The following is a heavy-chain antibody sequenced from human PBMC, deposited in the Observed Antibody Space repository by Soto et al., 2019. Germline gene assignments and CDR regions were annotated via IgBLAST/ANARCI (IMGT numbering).Heavy chain of an antibody. Sequence: GGSLRLSCAASGFTFSSYAMSWVRQAPGKGLEWVSYISSSSSTIYYADSVKGRFTISRDNAKNSLYLQMNSLRDEDTAVYYCARNPSGYSSSWYYFDYWGQGTLVTVSS. D-gene: IGHD6-13*01. CDR2: ISSSSSTI. V-gene: IGHV3-48*02. J-gene: IGHJ4*02. CDR3: ARNPSGYSSSWYYFDY. CDR1: GFTFSSYA.